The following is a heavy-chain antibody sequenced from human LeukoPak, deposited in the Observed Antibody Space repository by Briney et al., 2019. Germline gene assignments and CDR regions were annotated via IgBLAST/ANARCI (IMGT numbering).Heavy chain of an antibody. CDR3: AKEITHSSAIDC. Sequence: GGSLSLFCAASGSPFSIYAMSCVPQAPGKALEWVSAITGNRGSTYNADSVKGRFTLSRDNPKNTLYLQMNSLRAEDTAVYYCAKEITHSSAIDCWGQGTLVTVSA. CDR2: ITGNRGST. J-gene: IGHJ4*02. CDR1: GSPFSIYA. V-gene: IGHV3-23*01. D-gene: IGHD6-19*01.